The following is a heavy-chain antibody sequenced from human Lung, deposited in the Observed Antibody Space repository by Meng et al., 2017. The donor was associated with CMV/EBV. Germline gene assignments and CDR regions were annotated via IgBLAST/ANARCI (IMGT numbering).Heavy chain of an antibody. D-gene: IGHD1-14*01. J-gene: IGHJ5*02. CDR2: IYWDDDK. Sequence: QITLKEFGPTLVKPTQTLTLTCTFSGFSLSTSEVGVGWIRQPPGKALEWLAVIYWDDDKRYSPSLKSRLTITKDTSKNQVVLTLTNMDPVDTATYYCALFTGSWFDPWGQGTLVTVSS. CDR1: GFSLSTSEVG. CDR3: ALFTGSWFDP. V-gene: IGHV2-5*02.